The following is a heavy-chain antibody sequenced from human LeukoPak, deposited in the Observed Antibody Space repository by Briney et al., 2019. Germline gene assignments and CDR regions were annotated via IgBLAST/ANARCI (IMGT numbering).Heavy chain of an antibody. V-gene: IGHV3-30-3*01. J-gene: IGHJ4*02. CDR3: AKDQSDYAGYYFDY. D-gene: IGHD4-17*01. Sequence: GRSLRLSCAASGFTFSDYNMHWVRQAPGKGLDWVALMSPDGNKKYYADSVKGRFTISRDNSKNTLFLQMDSLRAEDTAVYYCAKDQSDYAGYYFDYWGQGTLVTVSS. CDR1: GFTFSDYN. CDR2: MSPDGNKK.